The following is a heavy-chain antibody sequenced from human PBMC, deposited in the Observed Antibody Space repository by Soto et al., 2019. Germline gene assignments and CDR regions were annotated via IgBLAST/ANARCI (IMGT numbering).Heavy chain of an antibody. J-gene: IGHJ4*02. V-gene: IGHV4-31*03. D-gene: IGHD1-26*01. Sequence: QVQLQESGPGLVKPSQTLSLTCTVSGGSISSTGYFWTWIRQHPGKGLEWIGYIFYSGSTFHNPSLQSRVTISVVTSKNQFSLELISVTAADTAVYYCAREAGSGDYFDYWGQGTLVTVSS. CDR3: AREAGSGDYFDY. CDR1: GGSISSTGYF. CDR2: IFYSGST.